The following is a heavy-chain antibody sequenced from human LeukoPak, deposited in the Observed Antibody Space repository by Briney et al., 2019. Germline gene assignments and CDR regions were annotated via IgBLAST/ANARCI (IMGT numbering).Heavy chain of an antibody. CDR2: IYTSGST. V-gene: IGHV4-61*02. Sequence: SQTLSLTCTVSGGSSSSGSYYWSWIRQPAGKGLEWIGRIYTSGSTNYNPSLKSRVTISVDTSKNQFSLKLSSVTAADTAVYYCARVEGTYYYMDVWGKGTTVTVSS. CDR1: GGSSSSGSYY. CDR3: ARVEGTYYYMDV. J-gene: IGHJ6*03. D-gene: IGHD1-1*01.